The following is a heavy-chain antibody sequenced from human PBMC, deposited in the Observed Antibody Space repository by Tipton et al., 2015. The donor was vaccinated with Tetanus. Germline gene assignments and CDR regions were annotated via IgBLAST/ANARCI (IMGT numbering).Heavy chain of an antibody. D-gene: IGHD3-22*01. Sequence: TLPLTCTVSGGSLSSLLWTWTRLSPGKGLEWIGYIDHSGNTNYNPSLRSRVTMSLDTSKNQFSLKVTSVTAADTAVYFCTGDDYYDTSLRDYYGMDVWGPGTTVTVSS. V-gene: IGHV4-59*11. CDR2: IDHSGNT. J-gene: IGHJ6*02. CDR3: TGDDYYDTSLRDYYGMDV. CDR1: GGSLSSLL.